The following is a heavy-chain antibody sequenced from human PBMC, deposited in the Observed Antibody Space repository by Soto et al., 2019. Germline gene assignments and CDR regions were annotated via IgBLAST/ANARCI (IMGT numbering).Heavy chain of an antibody. Sequence: GGSLRLSCAASGFTSSSYSMNWVRQAPGKGLEWVSYISSSSSTIYYADSVKGRFTISRDNAKNSLYLQMNSLRDEDTAVYYCARPSIAAAGRTSFYYGMDVWGQGTTVTVSS. CDR2: ISSSSSTI. J-gene: IGHJ6*02. D-gene: IGHD6-13*01. CDR1: GFTSSSYS. V-gene: IGHV3-48*02. CDR3: ARPSIAAAGRTSFYYGMDV.